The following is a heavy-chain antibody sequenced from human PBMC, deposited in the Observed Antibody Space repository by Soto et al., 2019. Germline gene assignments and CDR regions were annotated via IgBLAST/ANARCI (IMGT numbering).Heavy chain of an antibody. D-gene: IGHD2-2*01. CDR1: GFTFSSYA. CDR2: ISGSGGST. J-gene: IGHJ6*02. V-gene: IGHV3-23*01. CDR3: AKGSLARKIPAAIGPYYYYYGMDV. Sequence: PGGSLRLSCAASGFTFSSYAMSWVRQAPGKGLEWVSAISGSGGSTYYADSVKGRFTISRDNSKNTLYLQMNSLRAEDTAVYYCAKGSLARKIPAAIGPYYYYYGMDVWGQGTTVTVSS.